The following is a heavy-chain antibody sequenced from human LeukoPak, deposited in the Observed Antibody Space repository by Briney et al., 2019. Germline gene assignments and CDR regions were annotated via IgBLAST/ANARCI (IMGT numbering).Heavy chain of an antibody. CDR2: ISRDGGHK. J-gene: IGHJ6*03. CDR1: GFTFDDYA. D-gene: IGHD2-15*01. Sequence: GGSLRLSCAASGFTFDDYAMHWVRQVPGKGLEWVSFISRDGGHKYYADSVKGRFTISRDNSKNTLYLQMNSLRAEDTAVYYCARGGGDYYYYYMDVWGKGTTVTISS. V-gene: IGHV3-43D*04. CDR3: ARGGGDYYYYYMDV.